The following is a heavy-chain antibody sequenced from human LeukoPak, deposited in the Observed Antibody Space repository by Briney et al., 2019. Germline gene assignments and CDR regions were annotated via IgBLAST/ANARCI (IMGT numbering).Heavy chain of an antibody. D-gene: IGHD5-18*01. CDR2: IIPIFGIA. V-gene: IGHV1-69*04. CDR3: ARVNTTDTAIVTGVFDY. CDR1: GGTFSSYA. Sequence: ASVKVSCKASGGTFSSYAISWVRQAPGQGLEWMGRIIPIFGIANYAQKFQGRVTITADKSTSTAYMELSSLRSEDTAVYYCARVNTTDTAIVTGVFDYWGQGTLVTVSS. J-gene: IGHJ4*02.